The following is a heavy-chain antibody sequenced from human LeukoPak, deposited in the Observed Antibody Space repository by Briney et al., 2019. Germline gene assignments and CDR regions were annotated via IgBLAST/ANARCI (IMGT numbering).Heavy chain of an antibody. CDR3: ARVYYYDSRGPYFDY. CDR2: ISAYNGNT. Sequence: ASVKVSCKASGYTFTSYGISWVRQAPGQGLEWMGWISAYNGNTNYAQKLQGRVTMTTDTSTSTAYMELRSLRSDDTAVYYCARVYYYDSRGPYFDYWGQGTLVTVSS. V-gene: IGHV1-18*01. CDR1: GYTFTSYG. D-gene: IGHD3-22*01. J-gene: IGHJ4*02.